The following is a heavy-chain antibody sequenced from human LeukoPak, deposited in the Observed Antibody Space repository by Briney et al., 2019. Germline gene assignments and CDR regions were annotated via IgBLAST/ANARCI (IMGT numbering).Heavy chain of an antibody. CDR2: ISYDGSNK. D-gene: IGHD2-21*01. CDR3: ARQQTYGIVRDNAFDI. V-gene: IGHV3-30-3*01. J-gene: IGHJ3*02. Sequence: PGQSLRLSCAVSGFIFSNYPMRWVRQAPGKGLEWGAVISYDGSNKYYADCVKGRFTISRDNSKNTLYVQIDSLRAEDTAVYYCARQQTYGIVRDNAFDIWGQGTKVIVSS. CDR1: GFIFSNYP.